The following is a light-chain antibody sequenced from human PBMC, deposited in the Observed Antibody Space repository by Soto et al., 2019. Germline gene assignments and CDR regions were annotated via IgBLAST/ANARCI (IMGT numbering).Light chain of an antibody. CDR3: QQSYSTSWT. Sequence: DIQMTQSPSTLSASVGDRVTITCRASQSMSSWLAWYQQKPGKAPKLLIYKASSLQSGVPSRFSGSGSGTDFTLTISSLQPEDFATYYCQQSYSTSWTFGQGTKVDIK. J-gene: IGKJ1*01. CDR1: QSMSSW. CDR2: KAS. V-gene: IGKV1-5*03.